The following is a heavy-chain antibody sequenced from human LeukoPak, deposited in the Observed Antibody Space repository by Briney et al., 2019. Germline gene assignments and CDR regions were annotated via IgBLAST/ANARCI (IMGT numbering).Heavy chain of an antibody. D-gene: IGHD6-19*01. CDR2: MNPNSGNT. Sequence: ASVKVSCKASGYTFTSYDINWVRQATGQGLEWMGWMNPNSGNTGYAQKFQGRVTMTRNTSISTAYMELSSLRSEDTAVYYCARVALAVAGPYNWFDPWGQGTLVTVSS. CDR3: ARVALAVAGPYNWFDP. V-gene: IGHV1-8*01. CDR1: GYTFTSYD. J-gene: IGHJ5*02.